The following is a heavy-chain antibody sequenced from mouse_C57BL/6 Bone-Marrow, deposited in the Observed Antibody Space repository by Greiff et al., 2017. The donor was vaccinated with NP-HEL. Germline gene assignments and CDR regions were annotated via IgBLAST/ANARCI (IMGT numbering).Heavy chain of an antibody. CDR1: GFTFSSYG. Sequence: EVKVVESGGDLVKPGGSLKLSCAASGFTFSSYGMSWVRQTPDKRLEWVATISSGGSYTYYPDSVKGRFTISRDNAKNTLYLQMSSLKSEDTAMYYCARHKAFAYWGQGTLVTVSA. CDR3: ARHKAFAY. J-gene: IGHJ3*01. V-gene: IGHV5-6*01. CDR2: ISSGGSYT.